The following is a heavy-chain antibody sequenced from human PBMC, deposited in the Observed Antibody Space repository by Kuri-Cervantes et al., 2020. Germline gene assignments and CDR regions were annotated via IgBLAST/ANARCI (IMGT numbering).Heavy chain of an antibody. J-gene: IGHJ3*02. Sequence: GESLKIPFAAPGFTFDDFSMYNVRQAPGKGLGLVSLISWDGGSTYYADSVKCRFTISRDNSKNSLYLQMNSLRTEDTALYYCAKPIGAFEGGIAPNRGVFDIWGQGTMVTVSS. CDR2: ISWDGGST. D-gene: IGHD6-13*01. V-gene: IGHV3-43*01. CDR1: GFTFDDFS. CDR3: AKPIGAFEGGIAPNRGVFDI.